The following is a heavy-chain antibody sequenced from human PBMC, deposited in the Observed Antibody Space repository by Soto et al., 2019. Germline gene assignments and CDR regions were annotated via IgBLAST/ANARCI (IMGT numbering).Heavy chain of an antibody. CDR1: GFTFSSYW. V-gene: IGHV3-74*01. Sequence: EVQLVESGGGLVQPGGSLRLSCAASGFTFSSYWMHWVRQAPGKGLVWVSRINSDGSSTSYADSVKGRFTISRDNAKNTLYVQMNSLRAEDTAVYYCARDVHRGIVVVTAIFDYWGQGTLVTVSS. CDR3: ARDVHRGIVVVTAIFDY. CDR2: INSDGSST. D-gene: IGHD2-21*02. J-gene: IGHJ4*02.